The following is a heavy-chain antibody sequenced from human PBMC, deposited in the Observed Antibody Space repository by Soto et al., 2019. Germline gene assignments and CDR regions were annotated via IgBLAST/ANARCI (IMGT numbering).Heavy chain of an antibody. CDR2: IIPIFGTA. CDR3: ARVHFRGDHEGYFDY. D-gene: IGHD2-21*02. V-gene: IGHV1-69*12. J-gene: IGHJ4*02. CDR1: GGTFSSYA. Sequence: QVQLVQSGAEVKKPGSSVKVSCKASGGTFSSYAISWVRQAPGQGLEWMGGIIPIFGTANYAQKFQGRVTITADESTSTAYMELSNMRSEDTAVYYCARVHFRGDHEGYFDYWGQGNLVTVSS.